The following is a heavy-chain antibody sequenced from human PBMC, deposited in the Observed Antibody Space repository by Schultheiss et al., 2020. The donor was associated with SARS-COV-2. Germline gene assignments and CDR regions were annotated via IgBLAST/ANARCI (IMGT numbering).Heavy chain of an antibody. V-gene: IGHV4-31*03. D-gene: IGHD3-9*01. J-gene: IGHJ6*02. CDR3: ARVPHLTGYYNYYYYGMDV. Sequence: SETLSLTCTVSGGSISSGGYYWSWIRQHPGKGLEWIGYIYYSGSTYYNPSLKSRVTISVDTSKNQFSLKLSSVTAADTAVYYCARVPHLTGYYNYYYYGMDVWGQGTTVTVSS. CDR1: GGSISSGGYY. CDR2: IYYSGST.